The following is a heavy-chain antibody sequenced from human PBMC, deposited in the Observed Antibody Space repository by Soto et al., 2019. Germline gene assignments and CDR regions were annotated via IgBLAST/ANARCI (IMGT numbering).Heavy chain of an antibody. D-gene: IGHD3-10*01. CDR2: IYYSGTT. V-gene: IGHV4-39*02. CDR3: AREMRYRGNGGYYYYGMDV. Sequence: PSETLSLTCTVSGGSISSTTYYWGWIRQPPGKGLEWIGSIYYSGTTYYNPSLKSRITISVDTSKNQFSLKLSSVTAADTAVYYCAREMRYRGNGGYYYYGMDVWGQGTTVTGSS. CDR1: GGSISSTTYY. J-gene: IGHJ6*02.